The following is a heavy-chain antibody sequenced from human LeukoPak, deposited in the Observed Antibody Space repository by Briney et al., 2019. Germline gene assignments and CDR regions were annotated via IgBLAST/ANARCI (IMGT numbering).Heavy chain of an antibody. V-gene: IGHV3-23*01. Sequence: LAGGSLRLSCGATGLSFRTYVTTWVRQAPGKGLEWVSSISPSGGTTFYADAVKGRFTISRDNSMSTLYLHISSPRAEDTAVYFCSKGQYYFDYWGQGTLVTVSS. CDR1: GLSFRTYV. CDR2: ISPSGGTT. CDR3: SKGQYYFDY. J-gene: IGHJ4*02.